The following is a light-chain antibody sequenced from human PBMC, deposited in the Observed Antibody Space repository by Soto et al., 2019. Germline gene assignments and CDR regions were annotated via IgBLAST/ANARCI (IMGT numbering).Light chain of an antibody. CDR2: GNT. CDR1: SSNIGAGFD. V-gene: IGLV1-40*01. J-gene: IGLJ2*01. Sequence: QSVLTQPPSVSGAPGQRATISCTGSSSNIGAGFDVHWYQQFPGTAPKLLIYGNTNRPSGVPDRFSGSKSGTSASLAITGLQAEDEADYYCQSFWVFGGGTKLTVL. CDR3: QSFWV.